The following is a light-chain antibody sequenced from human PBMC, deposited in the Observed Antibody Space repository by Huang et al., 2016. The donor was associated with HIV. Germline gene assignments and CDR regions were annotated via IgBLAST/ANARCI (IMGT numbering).Light chain of an antibody. Sequence: DIQMTQSPSSLSASVGDRVTITCQASQDINKYLNWYHQKPGKAPKLLIYDASNLETGVPSRFSGSGSGTDFTFAINSLQPEDIATYYCLQYDSLPYTFGQGTKLEI. V-gene: IGKV1-33*01. J-gene: IGKJ2*01. CDR2: DAS. CDR1: QDINKY. CDR3: LQYDSLPYT.